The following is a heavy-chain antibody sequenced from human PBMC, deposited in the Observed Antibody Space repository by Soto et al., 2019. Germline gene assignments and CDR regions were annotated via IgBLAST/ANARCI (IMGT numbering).Heavy chain of an antibody. Sequence: EASVKVSCKASGYTFTGYYMHWVRQAPGQGLEWMGWINPNSGGTNYAQKFQGWVTMTRDTSISTAYMELSRLRSDDTAVYYCARDPGPSVAYCGGDCQSGMDVWG. CDR1: GYTFTGYY. CDR3: ARDPGPSVAYCGGDCQSGMDV. V-gene: IGHV1-2*04. D-gene: IGHD2-21*02. CDR2: INPNSGGT. J-gene: IGHJ6*02.